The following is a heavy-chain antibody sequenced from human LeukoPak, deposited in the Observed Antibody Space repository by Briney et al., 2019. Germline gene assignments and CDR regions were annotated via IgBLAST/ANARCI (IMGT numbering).Heavy chain of an antibody. CDR2: IYTSGST. J-gene: IGHJ4*02. V-gene: IGHV4-4*08. D-gene: IGHD3-22*01. CDR1: GGSISSYY. CDR3: ARLVVRRPQYFDY. Sequence: SETLSLTCTVSGGSISSYYWSWIRQPPGKGLEWIGYIYTSGSTNYNPSLKSRVTMSVDTSKNQFSLKLSSVTAADTAVYYCARLVVRRPQYFDYWGQGTLVTVSS.